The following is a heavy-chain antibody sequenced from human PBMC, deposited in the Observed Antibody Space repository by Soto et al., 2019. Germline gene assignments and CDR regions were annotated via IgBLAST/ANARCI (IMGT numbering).Heavy chain of an antibody. CDR3: ARGPQSSGWSGKWLDA. D-gene: IGHD6-19*01. V-gene: IGHV1-18*01. CDR1: GYTFTNYG. Sequence: EASVKVSCKAAGYTFTNYGISWVRQAPGQGLEWMGWIVTYNGNTRSTQKLQGRVTMTTDTSTSTAYMELRSLRSDDTAVYYCARGPQSSGWSGKWLDAWGQGTMVTVSS. J-gene: IGHJ5*02. CDR2: IVTYNGNT.